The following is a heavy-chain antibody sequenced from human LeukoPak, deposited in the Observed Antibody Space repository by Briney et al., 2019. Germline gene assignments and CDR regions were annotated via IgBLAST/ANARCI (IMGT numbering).Heavy chain of an antibody. V-gene: IGHV3-73*01. CDR1: GFTFSDSA. CDR3: AKDGMGAMGDY. CDR2: IRGKANSYAT. Sequence: GGSLRLSCAASGFTFSDSAIHWVRQASGKGLEWVGRIRGKANSYATAYAASVRGRFTFSRDDSKNTAYLQMNSLKTEDTAVYYCAKDGMGAMGDYWGQGTLVTVSS. D-gene: IGHD1-26*01. J-gene: IGHJ4*02.